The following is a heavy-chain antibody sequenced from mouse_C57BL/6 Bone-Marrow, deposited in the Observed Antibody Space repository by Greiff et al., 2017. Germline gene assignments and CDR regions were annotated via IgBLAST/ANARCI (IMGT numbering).Heavy chain of an antibody. CDR2: FYPGSGSI. CDR1: GYIFTEYT. CDR3: ARHERYYDYEGYFDY. D-gene: IGHD2-4*01. V-gene: IGHV1-62-2*01. Sequence: VQLKESGAELVKPGASVKLSCKASGYIFTEYTIHWVKQRSGQGLEWIGWFYPGSGSIKYNERFKDKATLTADKSSNTVYMELSRLTSEDSAVYFCARHERYYDYEGYFDYWGQGTTLPVSS. J-gene: IGHJ2*01.